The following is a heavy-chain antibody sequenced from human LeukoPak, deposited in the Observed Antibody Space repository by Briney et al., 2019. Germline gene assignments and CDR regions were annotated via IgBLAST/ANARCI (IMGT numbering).Heavy chain of an antibody. V-gene: IGHV4-59*11. CDR3: ARGGWSLDI. Sequence: PSETLSLTCSVSGDSINNRYWSWIRKPPGKALEWIGYAHYTGITNYNSSLKSRVFFSVDTSKNQFSLKMHSVTAADTAVYYCARGGWSLDIWGQGTRVIVSS. CDR1: GDSINNRY. CDR2: AHYTGIT. J-gene: IGHJ4*02. D-gene: IGHD6-19*01.